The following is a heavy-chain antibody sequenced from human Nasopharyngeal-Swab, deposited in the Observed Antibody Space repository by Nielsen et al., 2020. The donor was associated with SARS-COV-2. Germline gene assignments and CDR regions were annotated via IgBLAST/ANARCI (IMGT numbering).Heavy chain of an antibody. J-gene: IGHJ6*02. D-gene: IGHD3-3*01. CDR1: GFTFSRYS. CDR2: LSSSSSSTI. CDR3: ARDQVGLRFLEWLPKNYYYYYGMDV. Sequence: GESLKISCAASGFTFSRYSMNWVRQAPGKGLEWVSYLSSSSSSTIYYADSVKGRFTISRDNAKNSLYLQMNSLRDEDTAVYYCARDQVGLRFLEWLPKNYYYYYGMDVWGQGTTVTVSS. V-gene: IGHV3-48*02.